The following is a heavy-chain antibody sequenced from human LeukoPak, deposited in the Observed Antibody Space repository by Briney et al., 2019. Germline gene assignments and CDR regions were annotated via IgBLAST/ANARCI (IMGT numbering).Heavy chain of an antibody. J-gene: IGHJ6*02. CDR2: IKQDGSEK. D-gene: IGHD5-12*01. Sequence: GGFLRLSCAASGFTFSSYWMSWVRQAPGKGLEWVANIKQDGSEKYYVDSVRGRFTISRDNAKNSLYLQMNSLRAEDTAVYYCARDRKWLDSQSPYYYYGMDVWGQGTTVTVSS. CDR3: ARDRKWLDSQSPYYYYGMDV. CDR1: GFTFSSYW. V-gene: IGHV3-7*01.